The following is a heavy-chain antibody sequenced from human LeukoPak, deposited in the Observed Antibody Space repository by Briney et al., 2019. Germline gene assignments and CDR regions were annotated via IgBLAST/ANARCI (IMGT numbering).Heavy chain of an antibody. D-gene: IGHD4-17*01. Sequence: ASVKVSCKTSGYTFTDYYMYWVRQAPGQGLEWMGWINPNSGVTNYAQKFQGRVTMTRDTSISTAYMELSRLRSDDTAVYYCARDDYGDYVLFDPWGQGTLVTVSS. J-gene: IGHJ5*02. CDR3: ARDDYGDYVLFDP. CDR1: GYTFTDYY. V-gene: IGHV1-2*02. CDR2: INPNSGVT.